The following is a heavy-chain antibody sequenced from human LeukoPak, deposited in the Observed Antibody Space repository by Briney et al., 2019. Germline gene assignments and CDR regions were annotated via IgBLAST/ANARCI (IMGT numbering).Heavy chain of an antibody. CDR3: ARDNIVVVPAAQGHYYYYMDV. CDR2: ISSSSSYI. V-gene: IGHV3-21*01. CDR1: GFTFSSYS. D-gene: IGHD2-2*01. J-gene: IGHJ6*03. Sequence: GSLRLSCAASGFTFSSYSMNWVRQAPGKGLEWVSSISSSSSYIYYADSVKGRFTISRDNAKNSLYLQMNSLRAEDTAVYYCARDNIVVVPAAQGHYYYYMDVWGKGTTVTISS.